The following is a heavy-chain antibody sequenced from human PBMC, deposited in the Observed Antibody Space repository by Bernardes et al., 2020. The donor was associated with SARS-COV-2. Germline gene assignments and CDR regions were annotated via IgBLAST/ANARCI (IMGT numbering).Heavy chain of an antibody. CDR3: ARDGGGSDYYYGMAV. Sequence: GSLSLSCAASGFTVSHNYMRWVRPAPGKGLQWVSIIYSGGTTYYADSVKGRFTIFRDNSKNTLYLQMNSLRAEDTAVYYCARDGGGSDYYYGMAVWGQGTTVTVSS. J-gene: IGHJ6*02. CDR1: GFTVSHNY. V-gene: IGHV3-66*01. D-gene: IGHD3-16*01. CDR2: IYSGGTT.